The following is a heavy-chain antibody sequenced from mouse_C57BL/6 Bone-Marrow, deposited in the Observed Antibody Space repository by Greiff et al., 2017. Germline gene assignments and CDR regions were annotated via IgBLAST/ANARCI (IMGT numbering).Heavy chain of an antibody. D-gene: IGHD1-1*01. Sequence: DVQLVESGGGLVQPGGSRKLSCAASGFTFSSFGMHWVRQAPEKGLEWVAYISSGSSTIYYADTVKGRFTISRDNPKNTLFLQMTSLRSEDTAMYYCARRDYYYGSLDYWGQGTTLTVSS. J-gene: IGHJ2*01. CDR1: GFTFSSFG. CDR2: ISSGSSTI. V-gene: IGHV5-17*02. CDR3: ARRDYYYGSLDY.